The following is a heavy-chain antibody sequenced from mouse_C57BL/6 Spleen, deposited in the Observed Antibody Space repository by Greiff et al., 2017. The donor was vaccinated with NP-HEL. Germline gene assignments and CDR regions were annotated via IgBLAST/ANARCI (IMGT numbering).Heavy chain of an antibody. V-gene: IGHV1-82*01. Sequence: QVQLQQSGPELVKPGASVKISCKASGYAFSSSWMNWVKQRPGKGLEWIGRIYPGDGDTNYNGKFKGKATLTADKSSSTAYMQLSSLTSEDSAVYYCARSTTTRVPRGMAMDYWGKGTTVTVSS. CDR3: ARSTTTRVPRGMAMDY. CDR1: GYAFSSSW. CDR2: IYPGDGDT. D-gene: IGHD5-1*01. J-gene: IGHJ4*01.